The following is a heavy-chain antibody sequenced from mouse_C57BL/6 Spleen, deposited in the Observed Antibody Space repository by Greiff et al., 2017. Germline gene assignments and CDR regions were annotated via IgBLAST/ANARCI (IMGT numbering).Heavy chain of an antibody. Sequence: EVKLMESGGGLVQPGGSLSLSCAASGFTFTDYYMSWVRQPPGKALEWLGFIRNKANGYTTEYSASVKGRFTISRDNSQSILYLQMNALRAEDSATYYCARYSYYGSGGYFDVWGTGTTITVSS. CDR3: ARYSYYGSGGYFDV. CDR2: IRNKANGYTT. V-gene: IGHV7-3*01. CDR1: GFTFTDYY. D-gene: IGHD1-1*01. J-gene: IGHJ1*03.